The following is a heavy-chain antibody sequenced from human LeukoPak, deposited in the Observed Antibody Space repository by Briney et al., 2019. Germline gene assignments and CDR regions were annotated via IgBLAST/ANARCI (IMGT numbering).Heavy chain of an antibody. D-gene: IGHD3-16*01. J-gene: IGHJ5*02. CDR1: GASISSSSRADYFF. CDR3: ARPLYNSWDRFDP. CDR2: IDYSGHT. Sequence: SETLSLTCTVSGASISSSSRADYFFWGWIRQVPGKGLEWIGSIDYSGHTYYNPSLKTRATISVDTPKNQFFLSLRSVTAADTAVYYCARPLYNSWDRFDPWGQGTPITVS. V-gene: IGHV4-39*01.